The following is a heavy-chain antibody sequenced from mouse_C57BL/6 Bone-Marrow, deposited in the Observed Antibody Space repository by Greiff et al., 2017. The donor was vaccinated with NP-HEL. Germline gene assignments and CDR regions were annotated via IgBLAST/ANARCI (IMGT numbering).Heavy chain of an antibody. D-gene: IGHD2-4*01. Sequence: EVNVVESGGGLVQSGRSLRLSCATSGFTFSDFYMEWVRQAPGKGLEWIAASRNKANDYTTEYSASVKGRFIVSRDTSQSILYLQMNALRAEDTAIYYCARDAAIYDYDRAMDYWGQGTSVTVSS. J-gene: IGHJ4*01. CDR2: SRNKANDYTT. CDR1: GFTFSDFY. V-gene: IGHV7-1*01. CDR3: ARDAAIYDYDRAMDY.